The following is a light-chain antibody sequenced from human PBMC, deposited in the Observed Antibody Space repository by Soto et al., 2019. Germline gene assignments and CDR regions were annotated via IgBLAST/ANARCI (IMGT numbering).Light chain of an antibody. V-gene: IGKV3-20*01. CDR3: QQYGSSGT. J-gene: IGKJ1*01. Sequence: EIVLTQSPGTLSLSPGERATLSCRASQSVSNNYLAWYQQKPGQAPRLLIYGASNRATGIPDRFSGSGSGTDLTLTISRLETEEFAVYYCQQYGSSGTFGQGTKVEIK. CDR1: QSVSNNY. CDR2: GAS.